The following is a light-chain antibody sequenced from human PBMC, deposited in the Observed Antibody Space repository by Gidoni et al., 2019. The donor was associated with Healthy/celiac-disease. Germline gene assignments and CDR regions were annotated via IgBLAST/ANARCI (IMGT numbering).Light chain of an antibody. V-gene: IGKV4-1*01. Sequence: TVMTPSPHSLSLSLGERATITCKSSQSVLYSSNNKNYLAWYQQKPGQPPKLLIYWASTRESGVPDRFSGSGSGTDFTLTISSLQAEDVAVYYCQQYYSSLLYTFGQGTKLEIK. J-gene: IGKJ2*01. CDR3: QQYYSSLLYT. CDR1: QSVLYSSNNKNY. CDR2: WAS.